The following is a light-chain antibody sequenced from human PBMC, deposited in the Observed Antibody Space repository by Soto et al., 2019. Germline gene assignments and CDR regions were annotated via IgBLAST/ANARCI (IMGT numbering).Light chain of an antibody. CDR2: EVS. CDR3: SSYTSSSTLGV. Sequence: QSALTQPASVSGSPGQSITISCTGTSSDVGGYNYVSWYQQHPGKAPKLMIYEVSNRPSGVSNRFSGSKSGNTASLTISGLQAEDEADYYCSSYTSSSTLGVFGTGTKVTVX. J-gene: IGLJ1*01. V-gene: IGLV2-14*01. CDR1: SSDVGGYNY.